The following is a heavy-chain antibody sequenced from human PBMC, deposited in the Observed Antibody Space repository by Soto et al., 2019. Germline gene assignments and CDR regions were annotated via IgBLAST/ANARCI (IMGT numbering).Heavy chain of an antibody. CDR1: GFTFSSYA. V-gene: IGHV3-23*01. CDR2: IRARGDST. J-gene: IGHJ4*02. Sequence: EVQLLESGGGLVQPGGSLRLSCAASGFTFSSYAMTWVRQAAGKGLEWVSTIRARGDSTFYGDSVKGQCTISRDNSDNTVYLQMNSLKAEDTAVYYCAKGGYTTYFEYWAQGTLVTVSS. D-gene: IGHD5-18*01. CDR3: AKGGYTTYFEY.